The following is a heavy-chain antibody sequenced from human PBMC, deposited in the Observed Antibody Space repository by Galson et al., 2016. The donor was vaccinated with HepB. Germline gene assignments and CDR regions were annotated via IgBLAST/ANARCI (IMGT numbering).Heavy chain of an antibody. V-gene: IGHV5-51*01. Sequence: QSGAEVKKPGESLKISCKASGYRFSNYWIGWVRQMPGKGLEWMGIIYPRDSDTRYSPSFQGQVTISADRSISTAYLQWSSLKASDTAMIYCARLHSHESSGYGLAFNLWGQGTMVTVSS. CDR3: ARLHSHESSGYGLAFNL. CDR1: GYRFSNYW. CDR2: IYPRDSDT. D-gene: IGHD3-22*01. J-gene: IGHJ3*01.